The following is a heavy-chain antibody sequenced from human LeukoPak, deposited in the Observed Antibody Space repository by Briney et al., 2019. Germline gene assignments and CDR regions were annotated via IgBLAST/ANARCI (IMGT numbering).Heavy chain of an antibody. D-gene: IGHD5-12*01. J-gene: IGHJ4*02. V-gene: IGHV4-31*03. CDR1: GGSISSAVYY. CDR2: ISYSGST. CDR3: ARESYSGYDHFFDS. Sequence: SETLSLTCTVSGGSISSAVYYWNWIRQHPGKGLEWIGYISYSGSTNYSPSLKSRVTISRDTSKNQFSLKLSSVTAADTAVYYCARESYSGYDHFFDSWGQGTQVTVSS.